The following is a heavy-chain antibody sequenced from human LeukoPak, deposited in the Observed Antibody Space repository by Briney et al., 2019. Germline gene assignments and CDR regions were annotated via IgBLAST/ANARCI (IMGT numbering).Heavy chain of an antibody. Sequence: GGSLRLSCAASGFTFSSYAMSWVRQAPGKGLEWVSAISGSGGSTYYADSVKGRFTISRDNSKNTLYLQMNSLRAEDTAVYYCAKDPKAYGSGSYYSHFDYWGQGTLVTVSS. CDR3: AKDPKAYGSGSYYSHFDY. J-gene: IGHJ4*02. CDR1: GFTFSSYA. V-gene: IGHV3-23*01. CDR2: ISGSGGST. D-gene: IGHD3-10*01.